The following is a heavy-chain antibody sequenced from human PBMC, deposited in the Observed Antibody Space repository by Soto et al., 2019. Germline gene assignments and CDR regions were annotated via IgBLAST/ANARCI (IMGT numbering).Heavy chain of an antibody. J-gene: IGHJ4*02. CDR3: AKLVIGYCSGNTCDDY. CDR1: GFTFSYG. Sequence: VQLLESGGGLMQPGGSLRLSCAASGFTFSYGIHWLRQAPGKGLEWVAYISYDSSNKFYGDSVKGRFTISRDNSKKTQFLQMNSLRAEDTAVYYCAKLVIGYCSGNTCDDYWGQGTLVAVSS. V-gene: IGHV3-30*18. CDR2: ISYDSSNK. D-gene: IGHD2-15*01.